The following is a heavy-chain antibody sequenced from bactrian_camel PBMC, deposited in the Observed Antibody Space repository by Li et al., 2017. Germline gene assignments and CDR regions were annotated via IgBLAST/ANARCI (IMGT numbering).Heavy chain of an antibody. CDR2: INSAGNT. Sequence: HVQLVESGGGSVQSGGSLNVSCVASGYTYNRYCMGWFRQVSGREREGVSTINSAGNTYYSDSVKGRFTISRDNAKNTVYLQMNSLKPEDTAVYFCAAPLSRSGGYYYGWTDFGYWGQGTQVTVS. D-gene: IGHD2*01. V-gene: IGHV3S9*01. CDR1: GYTYNRYC. J-gene: IGHJ6*01. CDR3: AAPLSRSGGYYYGWTDFGY.